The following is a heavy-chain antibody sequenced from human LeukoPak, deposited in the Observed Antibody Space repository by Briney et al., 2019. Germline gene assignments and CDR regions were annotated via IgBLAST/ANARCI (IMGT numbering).Heavy chain of an antibody. CDR3: AREPDSSGSARVVSGVNADY. J-gene: IGHJ4*02. CDR2: INPSGGST. Sequence: ASVKVSCKASGYTFTSYYMHWVRQAPGQGLEWMGIINPSGGSTSYAQKFQGRVTMTRDTSTSTVYMELSSLRSEDTAVYCCAREPDSSGSARVVSGVNADYWGQGTLVTVSS. V-gene: IGHV1-46*01. D-gene: IGHD3-22*01. CDR1: GYTFTSYY.